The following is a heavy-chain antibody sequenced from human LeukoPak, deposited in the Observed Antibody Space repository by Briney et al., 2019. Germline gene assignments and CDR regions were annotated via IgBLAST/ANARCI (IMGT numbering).Heavy chain of an antibody. CDR3: ARDLKQQLESYHYYGMDV. V-gene: IGHV4-61*01. CDR2: IYYSGST. Sequence: PSETLSLTCTVSGGSVSSGSYYWSWVRQPPGKGLEWIGYIYYSGSTNYNPSLKSRVTISVDTSKNQFSLKLSSVTAADTAVYYCARDLKQQLESYHYYGMDVWGQGTTVTVSS. D-gene: IGHD6-13*01. J-gene: IGHJ6*02. CDR1: GGSVSSGSYY.